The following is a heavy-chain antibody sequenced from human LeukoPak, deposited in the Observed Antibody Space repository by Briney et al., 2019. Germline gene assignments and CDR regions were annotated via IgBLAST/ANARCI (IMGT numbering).Heavy chain of an antibody. D-gene: IGHD6-13*01. CDR1: GDSMRSGGDY. J-gene: IGHJ4*02. V-gene: IGHV4-30-2*01. CDR3: ARDGTYSSSWYARHFDY. Sequence: TLSLTCTVCGDSMRSGGDYWGWIRQAAGKGLEWIVYIYDSGSTYYNPSLKSRVTISVDRSKNQCSLKLSSVTAADTAVYYCARDGTYSSSWYARHFDYWGQGTLVTVSS. CDR2: IYDSGST.